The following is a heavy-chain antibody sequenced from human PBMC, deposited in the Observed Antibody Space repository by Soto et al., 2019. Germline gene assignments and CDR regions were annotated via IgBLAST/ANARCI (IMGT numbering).Heavy chain of an antibody. V-gene: IGHV5-10-1*01. Sequence: GESLKISCKGSGYSFTSYWISWVRQMPGKGLEWMGRIDPSDSYTNYSPSFQGHVTISADKSISTAYLQWSSLKASDTAMYYCARQVDTAMVYYYYGMDVWGQGTTVTVS. CDR2: IDPSDSYT. CDR3: ARQVDTAMVYYYYGMDV. CDR1: GYSFTSYW. D-gene: IGHD5-18*01. J-gene: IGHJ6*02.